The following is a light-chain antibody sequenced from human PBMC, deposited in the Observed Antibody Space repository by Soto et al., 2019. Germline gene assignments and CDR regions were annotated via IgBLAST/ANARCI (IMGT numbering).Light chain of an antibody. J-gene: IGKJ4*01. CDR1: QSVNRN. CDR3: QHYNNWPLT. Sequence: EIVMTQSPATLSVSPGERATLSCRASQSVNRNVAWSQQKPGQTPRLLIYDASSRATGIPARLSGSGSGTDFTLTISNLQSEDFGVYYCQHYNNWPLTFGGWTNVEIK. V-gene: IGKV3-15*01. CDR2: DAS.